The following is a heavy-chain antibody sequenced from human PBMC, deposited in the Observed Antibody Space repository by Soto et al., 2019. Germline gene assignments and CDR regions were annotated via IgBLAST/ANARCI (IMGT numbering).Heavy chain of an antibody. Sequence: SETLSLTCTVSGGSISSSRYYWGWIRQAPGKGLEWIGRIYYSGSTHYNPSLKSRVTISVDTSKNQFSLKLRSVTGADTAVYYCASSTGIGNARLGYFDYWGHGNRVTVSS. D-gene: IGHD6-13*01. CDR2: IYYSGST. V-gene: IGHV4-39*01. CDR1: GGSISSSRYY. J-gene: IGHJ4*01. CDR3: ASSTGIGNARLGYFDY.